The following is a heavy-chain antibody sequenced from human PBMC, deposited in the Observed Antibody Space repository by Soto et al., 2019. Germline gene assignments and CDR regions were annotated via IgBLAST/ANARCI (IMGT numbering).Heavy chain of an antibody. J-gene: IGHJ3*02. CDR2: IYSGGST. Sequence: PGGSLRLSCAASGFTVSSNYMSWVRQAPGKGLEWVSVIYSGGSTYYADSVKGRFTISRDNSKNTLYLQMNSLRAEDTAVYYCAREWLVLDHDAFDIWGQGTMVTVS. V-gene: IGHV3-66*01. CDR1: GFTVSSNY. D-gene: IGHD6-19*01. CDR3: AREWLVLDHDAFDI.